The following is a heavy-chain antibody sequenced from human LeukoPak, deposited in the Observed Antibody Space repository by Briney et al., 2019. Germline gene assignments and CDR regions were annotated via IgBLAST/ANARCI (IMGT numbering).Heavy chain of an antibody. CDR1: GGSFSGYY. CDR2: INHSGST. D-gene: IGHD3-10*01. CDR3: ATQTYYYGSGGRD. V-gene: IGHV4-34*01. Sequence: SETLSLTCAVYGGSFSGYYWSWIRQPPGKGLEWIGEINHSGSTNYNPSPKSRVTISVDTSKNQFSLKLSSVTAADTAVYYCATQTYYYGSGGRDWGQGTLVTVSS. J-gene: IGHJ4*02.